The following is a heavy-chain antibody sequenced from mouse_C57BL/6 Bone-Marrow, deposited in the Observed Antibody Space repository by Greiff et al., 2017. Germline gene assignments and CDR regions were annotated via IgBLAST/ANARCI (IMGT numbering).Heavy chain of an antibody. D-gene: IGHD2-4*01. V-gene: IGHV1-69*01. CDR3: AIISYDYDGFAY. Sequence: QVQLQQPGAELVMPGASVKLSCKASGYTFTSYWMHWVKQRPGQGLEWIGELDPSDSYTNYNQKFKGKSPLTVDKSSSTAYMQLISLTSEDSAVYYCAIISYDYDGFAYWGQGTLVTVSA. J-gene: IGHJ3*01. CDR2: LDPSDSYT. CDR1: GYTFTSYW.